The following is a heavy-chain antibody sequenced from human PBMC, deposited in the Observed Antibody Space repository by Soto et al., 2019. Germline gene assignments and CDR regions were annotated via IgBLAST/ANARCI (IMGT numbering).Heavy chain of an antibody. CDR1: GFTFRNYA. J-gene: IGHJ5*02. D-gene: IGHD4-17*01. Sequence: GGSLRLSCSASGFTFRNYAMTWARQAPGKGLEWVSSLLRSGSSAYYADSVRGRFTISSDTSANSLYLQMDNLRAEDTAIYYCAKDAISGDGIWLMDSWGQGTVVTVSS. CDR3: AKDAISGDGIWLMDS. V-gene: IGHV3-23*01. CDR2: LLRSGSSA.